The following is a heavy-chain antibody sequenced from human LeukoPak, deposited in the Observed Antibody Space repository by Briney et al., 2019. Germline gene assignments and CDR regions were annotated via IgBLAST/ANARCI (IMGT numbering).Heavy chain of an antibody. CDR3: AREVHYDSSGYHDDY. Sequence: ASVKVSCKASGYTFTSYYMHWVRRAPGQGLEWMGIINPSGGSTSYAQKFQGRVTMTRDTSTSTVYMELSSLRSEDTAVYYCAREVHYDSSGYHDDYWGQGTLVTVSS. V-gene: IGHV1-46*01. CDR2: INPSGGST. D-gene: IGHD3-22*01. CDR1: GYTFTSYY. J-gene: IGHJ4*02.